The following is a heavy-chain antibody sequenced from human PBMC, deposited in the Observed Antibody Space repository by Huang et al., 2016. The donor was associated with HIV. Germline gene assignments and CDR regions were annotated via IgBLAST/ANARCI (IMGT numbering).Heavy chain of an antibody. D-gene: IGHD5-18*01. CDR3: ARPLLGYSNGYYFDY. Sequence: EVQLVQSGAEVKKPGESLKISCKGSGFSFTNYWIGWVRQMPGKGLEWIGISYPGDPDTTYSPSFRGQVTISADKSINTAYLQWNSLKASDSAMYYCARPLLGYSNGYYFDYWGQGTLVTVSS. V-gene: IGHV5-51*03. J-gene: IGHJ4*02. CDR2: SYPGDPDT. CDR1: GFSFTNYW.